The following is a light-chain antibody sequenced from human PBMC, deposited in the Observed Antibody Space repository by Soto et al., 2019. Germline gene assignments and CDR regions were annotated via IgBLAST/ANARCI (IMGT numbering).Light chain of an antibody. CDR1: SSDVGRYNY. J-gene: IGLJ2*01. CDR2: DVT. Sequence: QSALTQPASVSGSPGQSITISCLGTSSDVGRYNYVSWYRQYPGEAPKLMIYDVTNRPSGVSNRFSGSKSGNTASLTISALQAKDEADYFCTSYTSISTVVFGGGTKVTVL. V-gene: IGLV2-14*01. CDR3: TSYTSISTVV.